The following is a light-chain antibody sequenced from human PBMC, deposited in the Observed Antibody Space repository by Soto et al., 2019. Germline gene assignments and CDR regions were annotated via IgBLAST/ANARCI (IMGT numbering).Light chain of an antibody. CDR3: HQYDGSPIT. V-gene: IGKV3-20*01. CDR2: GIS. Sequence: EIVLTQSPGTLSLSPGERATLSCRASQSVSNNYLAWYQHKPGQAPRLLISGISRRAPGIPDRFSGDGSGTDFTLTISRLEPEDYAVYYCHQYDGSPITFGQGTRLEIK. CDR1: QSVSNNY. J-gene: IGKJ5*01.